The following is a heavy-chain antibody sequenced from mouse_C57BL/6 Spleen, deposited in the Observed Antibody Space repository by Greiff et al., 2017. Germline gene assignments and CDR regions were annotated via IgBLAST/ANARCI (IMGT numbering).Heavy chain of an antibody. V-gene: IGHV1-74*01. Sequence: QVQLQQSGAELVKPGASVKVSCKASGYTFTSYWMHWVKQRPGQGLEWIGRIYPSDGDTNYNQKFKGKATLTVDKSSSTAYMQPSSLTSEDSAVYYWAILCDCDGYGYFDYWGPGTTVTVSS. CDR3: AILCDCDGYGYFDY. CDR1: GYTFTSYW. D-gene: IGHD2-4*01. CDR2: IYPSDGDT. J-gene: IGHJ1*01.